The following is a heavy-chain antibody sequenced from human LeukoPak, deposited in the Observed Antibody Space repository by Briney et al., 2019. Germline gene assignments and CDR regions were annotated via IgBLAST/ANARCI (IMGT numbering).Heavy chain of an antibody. CDR1: GGSISSSSYY. J-gene: IGHJ4*02. CDR2: IYYSGST. V-gene: IGHV4-39*01. CDR3: ARHGDYYDSSGLDY. D-gene: IGHD3-22*01. Sequence: SETLSLTCTVSGGSISSSSYYWGWIRQPPGKGLEWIGSIYYSGSTYYNPSLKSRVTISVDTSKNQFSLKLSSVTAADTAVYYCARHGDYYDSSGLDYWGQGTLVTVSS.